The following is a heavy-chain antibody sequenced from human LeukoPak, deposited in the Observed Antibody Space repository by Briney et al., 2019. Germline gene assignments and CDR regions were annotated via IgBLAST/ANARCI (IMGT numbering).Heavy chain of an antibody. Sequence: SAKVSCKASGGTFSSYAISWVRQAPGQGLEWMGGIIPIFGTANYAQKFQGRVTITADESTSTAYMELSSLRSEDTAVYYCARSRGNDILTGYPAADYWGQGTLVTVSS. D-gene: IGHD3-9*01. CDR3: ARSRGNDILTGYPAADY. V-gene: IGHV1-69*01. CDR1: GGTFSSYA. CDR2: IIPIFGTA. J-gene: IGHJ4*02.